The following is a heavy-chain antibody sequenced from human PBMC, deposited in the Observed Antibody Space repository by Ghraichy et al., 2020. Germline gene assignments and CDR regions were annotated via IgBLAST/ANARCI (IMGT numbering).Heavy chain of an antibody. Sequence: GGSLRLSCAASGFTFSSYWMSWVRQAPGKGLEWVANIKQDGSEKYYVDSVKGRFTISRDNAKNSLYLQMNSLRAEDTAVYYCASEGDYVWGSYRYPFDYWGQGTLVTVSS. CDR1: GFTFSSYW. D-gene: IGHD3-16*02. V-gene: IGHV3-7*01. J-gene: IGHJ4*02. CDR3: ASEGDYVWGSYRYPFDY. CDR2: IKQDGSEK.